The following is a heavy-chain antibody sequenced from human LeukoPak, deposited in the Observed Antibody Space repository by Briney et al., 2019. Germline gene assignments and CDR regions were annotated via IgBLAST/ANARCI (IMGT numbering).Heavy chain of an antibody. CDR1: GGSISTYY. D-gene: IGHD4-23*01. V-gene: IGHV4-4*07. J-gene: IGHJ4*02. CDR2: MYSTGST. Sequence: SETLSLTCIVSGGSISTYYWSWIRQPAGKGLEWIGRMYSTGSTNYNPSLKSRVTMSVDTSKSQFSLNLSSVTAADTAIYYCARDRTYGGNSGFDYWGQGTLVTVSS. CDR3: ARDRTYGGNSGFDY.